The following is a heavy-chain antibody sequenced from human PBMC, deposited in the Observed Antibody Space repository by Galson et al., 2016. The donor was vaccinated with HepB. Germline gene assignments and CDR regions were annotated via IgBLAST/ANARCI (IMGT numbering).Heavy chain of an antibody. D-gene: IGHD3-22*01. J-gene: IGHJ6*02. CDR2: IHPSGTT. CDR3: AREKDYFDSTGYPYYYHGLDV. Sequence: SETLSLTCTVSGGSISSYSWTWIRQPAGKRLAWIGRIHPSGTTSYNPPLKSRVTMSLDTSKNEFSLILSSVPAADTAIYYCAREKDYFDSTGYPYYYHGLDVWGQGTTVTVSS. V-gene: IGHV4-4*07. CDR1: GGSISSYS.